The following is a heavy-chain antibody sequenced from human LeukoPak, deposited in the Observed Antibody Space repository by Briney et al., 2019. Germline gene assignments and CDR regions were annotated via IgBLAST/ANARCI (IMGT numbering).Heavy chain of an antibody. D-gene: IGHD2-2*01. Sequence: PSETLSLTCTVSGGSISSYYWSWIRQPAGKGLEWIGRIYTSGITNYNPSLKSRVTTSVDTSQNQISLKLSSVTAADTAVYYCARGVWGCSSTSCYDGYYYYYYMDVWGKGTTVTVSS. V-gene: IGHV4-4*07. CDR1: GGSISSYY. J-gene: IGHJ6*03. CDR3: ARGVWGCSSTSCYDGYYYYYYMDV. CDR2: IYTSGIT.